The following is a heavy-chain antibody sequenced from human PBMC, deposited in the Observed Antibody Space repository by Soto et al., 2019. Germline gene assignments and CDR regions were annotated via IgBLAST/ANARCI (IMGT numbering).Heavy chain of an antibody. D-gene: IGHD3-10*01. J-gene: IGHJ6*02. CDR1: GGTFSSYA. CDR2: IIPIFGTA. V-gene: IGHV1-69*13. CDR3: ARDNRPGPYYYYGMDV. Sequence: SVKVSCKASGGTFSSYAISWVRQAPGQGLEWMGGIIPIFGTANYAQKFQGRVTITADESTSTAYMELSGLRSEDTAVYYCARDNRPGPYYYYGMDVWGQGTTVTVSS.